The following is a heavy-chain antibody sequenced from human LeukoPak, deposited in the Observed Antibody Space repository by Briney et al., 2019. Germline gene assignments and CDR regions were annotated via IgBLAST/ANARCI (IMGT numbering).Heavy chain of an antibody. CDR1: GYTFTSYD. J-gene: IGHJ6*03. Sequence: ASVKVSCKASGYTFTSYDINWVRQATGQGLEWMGWMNPNSGNTGYAQKFQGRVTITADESTSTAYMELSSLRSEDTAVYYCARVPPGYYYYYYMDVWGKGTTVTVSS. V-gene: IGHV1-8*01. CDR2: MNPNSGNT. CDR3: ARVPPGYYYYYYMDV.